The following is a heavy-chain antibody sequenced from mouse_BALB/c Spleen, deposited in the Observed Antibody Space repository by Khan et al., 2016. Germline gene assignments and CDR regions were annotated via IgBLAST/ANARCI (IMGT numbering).Heavy chain of an antibody. J-gene: IGHJ2*01. V-gene: IGHV3-8*02. D-gene: IGHD2-1*01. CDR1: GDSITSGY. Sequence: EVELVESGPSLVKPSQTLSLTCSVTGDSITSGYWNWIRKFPGNKLEYMGYISYSGSTYYNPPPKSRISIIRDTSKNQYYLQLNSVTTEDTATYYCASMVTTCYFDYWGQGTTLTVSS. CDR3: ASMVTTCYFDY. CDR2: ISYSGST.